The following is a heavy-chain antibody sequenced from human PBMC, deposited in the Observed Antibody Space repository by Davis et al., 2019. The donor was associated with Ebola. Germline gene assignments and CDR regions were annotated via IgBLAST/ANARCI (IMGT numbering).Heavy chain of an antibody. CDR2: INPHNGNT. CDR1: GYTFTSYG. D-gene: IGHD3-3*01. Sequence: AASVKVSCKASGYTFTSYGITWVRQAPGQGLEWMGWINPHNGNTNYAQNVQGRVTMTTDTSTSTAYMEVGSLRSDDTAVYYCARVRILGKLDFDYWGQGTLVTVSS. J-gene: IGHJ4*02. CDR3: ARVRILGKLDFDY. V-gene: IGHV1-18*04.